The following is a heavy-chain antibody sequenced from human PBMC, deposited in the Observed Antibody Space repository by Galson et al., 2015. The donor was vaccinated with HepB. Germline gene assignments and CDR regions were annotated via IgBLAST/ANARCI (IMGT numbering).Heavy chain of an antibody. Sequence: SLRLSCAASGFTFSSYAMSWVRQAPGKGLEWVSAISGSGGSTYYADSVKGRFTISRDNSKNTLYLQMNSLRAEDTAVYYCARALRITMIVVVTTDAFDIWGQGTMVTVSS. D-gene: IGHD3-22*01. J-gene: IGHJ3*02. CDR2: ISGSGGST. CDR1: GFTFSSYA. CDR3: ARALRITMIVVVTTDAFDI. V-gene: IGHV3-23*01.